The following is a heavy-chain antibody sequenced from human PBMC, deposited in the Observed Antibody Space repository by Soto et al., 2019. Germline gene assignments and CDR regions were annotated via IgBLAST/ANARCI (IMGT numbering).Heavy chain of an antibody. Sequence: QVQLQESGPGLVKPSETLSLTCTVSGGSISTYYWSWIRQPPGKGLEWIGYIYYSGSASYNPSLKSRVTISLGTSKNQFSLRLSSVTAADTAVYYCARGGHCTNGVCSALDYWGQGTLVTVSS. CDR1: GGSISTYY. CDR2: IYYSGSA. D-gene: IGHD2-8*01. CDR3: ARGGHCTNGVCSALDY. V-gene: IGHV4-59*08. J-gene: IGHJ4*02.